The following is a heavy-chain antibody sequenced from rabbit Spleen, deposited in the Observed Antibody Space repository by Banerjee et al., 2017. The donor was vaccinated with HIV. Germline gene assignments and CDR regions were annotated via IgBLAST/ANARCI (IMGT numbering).Heavy chain of an antibody. V-gene: IGHV1S40*01. D-gene: IGHD8-1*01. J-gene: IGHJ6*01. CDR2: IAGGSSGFT. CDR1: GFSFSNNDY. CDR3: ARDTGSSFSSYGMDL. Sequence: QSLEESGGDLVKPGGTLTLTCTASGFSFSNNDYMCWVRQAPGKGLEWISCIAGGSSGFTYSATWAKGRFTISKTSSTTVTLQMTSLTVADTATYFCARDTGSSFSSYGMDLWGQGTLVTV.